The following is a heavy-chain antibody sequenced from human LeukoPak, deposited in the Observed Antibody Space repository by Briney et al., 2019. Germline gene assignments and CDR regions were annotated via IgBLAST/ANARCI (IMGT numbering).Heavy chain of an antibody. D-gene: IGHD3-22*01. Sequence: PSETLSLTCTVSGGSISSHYWSWIRQPAGRGLEWIGRIETSGSTNYSASLKSRVTMSVDMSENQFSLRLTSVTAADRAVYYCARDGFQSSGYYQHFDYWGQGILVTVSS. CDR1: GGSISSHY. J-gene: IGHJ4*02. CDR2: IETSGST. CDR3: ARDGFQSSGYYQHFDY. V-gene: IGHV4-4*07.